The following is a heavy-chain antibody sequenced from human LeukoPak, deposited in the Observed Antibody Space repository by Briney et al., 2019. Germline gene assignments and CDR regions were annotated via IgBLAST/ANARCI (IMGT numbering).Heavy chain of an antibody. CDR3: AREMYQLLIYYYYYMDV. CDR2: IYTSGST. V-gene: IGHV4-4*07. Sequence: PSETLSLTCTVSGGSISSYYWSWIRQPAGKGLEWIGRIYTSGSTNYNPSLKSRVTMSVDTSKNQFSLKLSSVTAADTAVYYCAREMYQLLIYYYYYMDVWGKGTTVTVSS. D-gene: IGHD2-2*01. CDR1: GGSISSYY. J-gene: IGHJ6*03.